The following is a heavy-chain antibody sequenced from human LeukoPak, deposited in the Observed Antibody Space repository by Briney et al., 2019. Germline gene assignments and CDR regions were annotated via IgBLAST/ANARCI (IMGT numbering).Heavy chain of an antibody. J-gene: IGHJ6*03. V-gene: IGHV3-49*04. Sequence: GGSLRLSCAASGFTFSSYSMNWVRQAPGKGLEWVGFIRSKAYGGTTEYAASVKGRFTISRDDSKSIAYLQMNSLKTEDTAVYYCTRDRYSYGPRVSLDYYYYYMDVWGKGTTVTVSS. CDR2: IRSKAYGGTT. CDR1: GFTFSSYS. D-gene: IGHD5-18*01. CDR3: TRDRYSYGPRVSLDYYYYYMDV.